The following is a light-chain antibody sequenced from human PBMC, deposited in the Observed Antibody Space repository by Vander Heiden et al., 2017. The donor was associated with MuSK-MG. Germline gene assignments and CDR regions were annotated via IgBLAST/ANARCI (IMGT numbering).Light chain of an antibody. CDR2: WAS. V-gene: IGKV4-1*01. CDR3: QQYYDSPWT. J-gene: IGKJ1*01. CDR1: QSLLYSSNNKNY. Sequence: DIILTQSPDSLAVSLGERATINCRSSQSLLYSSNNKNYLAWYQQKPGQPPKLRIYWASTRESGVPDRFSGSGSGTDFTLTISSLQAEDVAVYYCQQYYDSPWTFGQGSKVEIK.